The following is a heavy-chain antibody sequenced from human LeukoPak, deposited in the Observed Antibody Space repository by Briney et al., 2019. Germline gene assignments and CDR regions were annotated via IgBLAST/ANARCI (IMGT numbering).Heavy chain of an antibody. CDR1: GFTFSSYS. CDR3: ARDGLSGYFDY. V-gene: IGHV3-48*01. Sequence: GGSLRLSCAASGFTFSSYSKNWVRQAPGKGLEWVSYISSSSSTIYYADSVKGRFTISRDNAKNSLYLQMNSLRAEDTAVYYCARDGLSGYFDYWGQGTLVTVSS. D-gene: IGHD3-10*01. J-gene: IGHJ4*02. CDR2: ISSSSSTI.